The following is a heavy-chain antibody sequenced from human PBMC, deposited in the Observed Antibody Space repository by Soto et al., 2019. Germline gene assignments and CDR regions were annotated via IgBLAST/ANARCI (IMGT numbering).Heavy chain of an antibody. D-gene: IGHD6-13*01. J-gene: IGHJ6*02. V-gene: IGHV5-51*01. CDR3: ATNTGIAAAGFNYYYYGMDV. Sequence: LGECLKISCKGSGYSFTSYWIGWVRQMPGKGLEWMGIIYPGDSDTRYSPSFQGQVTISADKSISTAYLQWSSLKASDTAMYYCATNTGIAAAGFNYYYYGMDVWGQGTTVTVSS. CDR2: IYPGDSDT. CDR1: GYSFTSYW.